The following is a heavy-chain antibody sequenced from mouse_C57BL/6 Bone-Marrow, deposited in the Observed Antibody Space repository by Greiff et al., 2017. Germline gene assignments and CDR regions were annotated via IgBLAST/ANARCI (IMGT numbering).Heavy chain of an antibody. V-gene: IGHV1-80*01. Sequence: VQLHQSGAELVKPGASVKISCKASGYAFSSYWMNWVKQRPGKGLEWIGQIYPGDGDTNYNGKFKGKATLTADKSSSTAYMQLSSLTSEDSAVYCCARKDDYDRAYAMDYWGQGTSVTVSS. CDR3: ARKDDYDRAYAMDY. CDR2: IYPGDGDT. D-gene: IGHD2-4*01. CDR1: GYAFSSYW. J-gene: IGHJ4*01.